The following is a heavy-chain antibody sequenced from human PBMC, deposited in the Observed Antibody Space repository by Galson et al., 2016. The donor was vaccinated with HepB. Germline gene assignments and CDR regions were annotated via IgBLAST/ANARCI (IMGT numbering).Heavy chain of an antibody. D-gene: IGHD5-24*01. CDR3: TRGYMQSGMNV. V-gene: IGHV6-1*01. CDR2: TYDRSQWLN. CDR1: GDSVTNDAAI. Sequence: CAISGDSVTNDAAIWNWIRQSPSRGLEWLGRTYDRSQWLNDYADSVKSRVTVTSDTSKNQFSLQLDSVTPDDTATYFCTRGYMQSGMNVWGQGTTLTV. J-gene: IGHJ6*02.